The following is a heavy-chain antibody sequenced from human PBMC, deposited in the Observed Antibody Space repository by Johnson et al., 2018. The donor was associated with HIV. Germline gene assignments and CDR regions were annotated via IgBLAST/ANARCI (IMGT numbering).Heavy chain of an antibody. CDR3: ARDRVWFGELYAFDI. CDR1: GFTFSNYD. Sequence: QVQLVESGGGWIQPGGSLRLSCAASGFTFSNYDMHWVRQAPGKGLEWVALICYDGANKYYADSVKGRFTISRDNSKNTLYLQMNSLRAEDTAVYYCARDRVWFGELYAFDIWGQGTMVTVSS. J-gene: IGHJ3*02. V-gene: IGHV3-30*02. CDR2: ICYDGANK. D-gene: IGHD3-10*01.